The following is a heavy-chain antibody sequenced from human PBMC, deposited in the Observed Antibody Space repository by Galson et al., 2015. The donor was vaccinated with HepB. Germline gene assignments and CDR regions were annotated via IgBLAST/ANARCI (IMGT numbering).Heavy chain of an antibody. CDR2: IWYDGSNK. CDR3: ARAPSGYLVDY. Sequence: SLRLSCAASGFTFSSYGMHWVRQAPGKGLEWVAVIWYDGSNKYYADSVKGRFTISRDNSKNTLYLQMNSLRAEDTAVYYCARAPSGYLVDYWGQGTLVTVSS. J-gene: IGHJ4*02. CDR1: GFTFSSYG. V-gene: IGHV3-33*01. D-gene: IGHD3-3*01.